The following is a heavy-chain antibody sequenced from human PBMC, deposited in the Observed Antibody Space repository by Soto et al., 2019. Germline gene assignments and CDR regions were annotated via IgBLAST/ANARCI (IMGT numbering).Heavy chain of an antibody. CDR3: AKVKTWTYLDF. J-gene: IGHJ4*02. Sequence: PGGSLRLSCAVSGFTFTSYAMTWVRQAPGKGLEWVSAISGSGDNTYYADSVKGRFTISRDNSKNTLYVQMNSPRAEDTAVYYCAKVKTWTYLDFWGQGSLVTVSS. CDR1: GFTFTSYA. D-gene: IGHD5-12*01. V-gene: IGHV3-23*01. CDR2: ISGSGDNT.